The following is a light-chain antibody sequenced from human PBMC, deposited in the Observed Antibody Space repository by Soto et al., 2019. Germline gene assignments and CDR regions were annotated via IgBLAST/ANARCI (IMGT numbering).Light chain of an antibody. CDR2: GAS. Sequence: VLPQAPASRSMSPPYRSTISCRASQSISTKVAWYQQKPGQAPRLLIYGASTRATGVPARFSGSGSGTELTLCICSLQTEHYAVYRRLQHNRWPLTCGGGTQVEIK. CDR1: QSISTK. V-gene: IGKV3-15*01. J-gene: IGKJ4*01. CDR3: LQHNRWPLT.